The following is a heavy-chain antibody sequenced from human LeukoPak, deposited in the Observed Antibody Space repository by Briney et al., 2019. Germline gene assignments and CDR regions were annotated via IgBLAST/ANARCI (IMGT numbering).Heavy chain of an antibody. CDR2: ISSSSSYI. J-gene: IGHJ4*02. V-gene: IGHV3-21*01. Sequence: GGSLRLSCAASGFTFSSYSMNWVRQAPGKGLEWVSSISSSSSYIYYADSVKGRSTISRDNAKNSLYLQMNSLRAEDTAVYYCARGGTIFGVVTHLDYWGQGTLVTVSS. D-gene: IGHD3-3*01. CDR1: GFTFSSYS. CDR3: ARGGTIFGVVTHLDY.